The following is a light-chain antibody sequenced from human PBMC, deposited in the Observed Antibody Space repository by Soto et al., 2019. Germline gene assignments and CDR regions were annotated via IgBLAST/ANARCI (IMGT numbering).Light chain of an antibody. V-gene: IGKV1-5*01. CDR1: QSISSW. Sequence: DIQMTQSPSTLSASVGDRVTITCRASQSISSWLAWYQQKPGKAPKLLIYDASHLESGVPSRFSGSESGSEFTLTISSLQPDDFATYYCQQYNSYSRTFGQGTKVDIK. CDR2: DAS. J-gene: IGKJ1*01. CDR3: QQYNSYSRT.